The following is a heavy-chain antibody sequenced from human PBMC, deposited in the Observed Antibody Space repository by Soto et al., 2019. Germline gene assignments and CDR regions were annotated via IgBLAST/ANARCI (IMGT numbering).Heavy chain of an antibody. D-gene: IGHD3-3*01. CDR3: ARISQSDFWSCYYHFFDY. Sequence: QVHLVQSGAEVEKPGASVKVSCKASGYTFTDYGISWVRQAPGQGLQWMGWITAFNGNTKYAQQFQGRVTMTTDTYTSTAYMELRSLESDDTAVYYCARISQSDFWSCYYHFFDYWGQGTLVTVSS. J-gene: IGHJ4*02. V-gene: IGHV1-18*01. CDR2: ITAFNGNT. CDR1: GYTFTDYG.